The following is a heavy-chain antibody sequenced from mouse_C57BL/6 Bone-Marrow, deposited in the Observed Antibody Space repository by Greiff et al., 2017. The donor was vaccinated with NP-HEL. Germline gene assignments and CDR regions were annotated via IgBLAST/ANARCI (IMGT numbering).Heavy chain of an antibody. Sequence: VQLVESGPGLVAPSQSLSITCTVSGFSLTSYGVDWVRQSPGQGLEWLGVIWGVGSTHYNSALKSRLSICNDNTKSQVFLKMNSLQTGDTAMYYCSSRTGTVAYWGQGTTLTVAS. CDR3: SSRTGTVAY. V-gene: IGHV2-6*01. D-gene: IGHD4-1*01. J-gene: IGHJ2*01. CDR1: GFSLTSYG. CDR2: IWGVGST.